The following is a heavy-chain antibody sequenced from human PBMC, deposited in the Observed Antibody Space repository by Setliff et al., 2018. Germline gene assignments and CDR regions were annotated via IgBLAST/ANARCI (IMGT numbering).Heavy chain of an antibody. D-gene: IGHD3-22*01. Sequence: PSETLSLTCTVSGGSISSGDYYWSWIRQPPGKGLEWIGYIYYSGSTNYNPSLKSRVTISVDTSKNQFSLKLSSVTAADTAVYYCARADSSGYYPYFDYWVQGTLVTVSS. CDR3: ARADSSGYYPYFDY. CDR1: GGSISSGDYY. J-gene: IGHJ4*02. V-gene: IGHV4-61*08. CDR2: IYYSGST.